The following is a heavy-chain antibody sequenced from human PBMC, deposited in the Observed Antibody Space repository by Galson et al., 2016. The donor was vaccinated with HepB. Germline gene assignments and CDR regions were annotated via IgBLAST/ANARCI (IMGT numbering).Heavy chain of an antibody. V-gene: IGHV3-9*01. CDR2: ISWNSGNT. J-gene: IGHJ5*02. D-gene: IGHD2-15*01. CDR1: GFTFDDYA. Sequence: SLRLSCAASGFTFDDYAMHWVRQAPGKGLEWVSGISWNSGNTGYADSVKGRFTISRDNAKDSLYLQMNILRTEDTALYYCAKAAQYCSSSSCRNWFDPWGLGTLVTVSS. CDR3: AKAAQYCSSSSCRNWFDP.